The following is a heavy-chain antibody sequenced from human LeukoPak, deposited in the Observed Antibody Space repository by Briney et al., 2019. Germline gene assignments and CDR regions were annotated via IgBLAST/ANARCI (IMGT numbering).Heavy chain of an antibody. CDR2: IKGDGSST. V-gene: IGHV3-74*01. J-gene: IGHJ4*01. Sequence: GGSLRLSCAASGLTFNIFWMHWVRQAPGKGLVWVSLIKGDGSSTTYMDSVKGRFIISRDNAKNTLYLQMNSLRTEDTAVYYCATGHSHGYHYRGHGTLVTVSP. D-gene: IGHD5-18*01. CDR3: ATGHSHGYHY. CDR1: GLTFNIFW.